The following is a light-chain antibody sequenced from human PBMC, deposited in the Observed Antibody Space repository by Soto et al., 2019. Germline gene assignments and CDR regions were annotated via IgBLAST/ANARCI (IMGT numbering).Light chain of an antibody. J-gene: IGLJ1*01. CDR3: QSYDRSLSGFYV. CDR1: SSNIGAGYD. CDR2: ANS. Sequence: QPVLTQPPSVSGAPGQRVTISCTGSSSNIGAGYDVHWYQQLPGTAPKLLIYANSNRPSGVPDRFSGSKSDTSASLAITGLQAEDEADYYCQSYDRSLSGFYVFGTGTKLTVL. V-gene: IGLV1-40*01.